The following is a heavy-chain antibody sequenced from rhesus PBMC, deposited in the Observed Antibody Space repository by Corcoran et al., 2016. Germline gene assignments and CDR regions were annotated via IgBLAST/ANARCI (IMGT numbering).Heavy chain of an antibody. CDR1: GCSISGYY. Sequence: QVQLQESGPGLVKPSETLSLTCAVSGCSISGYYWNWIRQPPGKGLEWIGYIGGSRGNTYYNPSLKSRVTISMDTSKNQFSVKLSSVTAADTAVDYCARNSRSGSYYYYYWGQGVLVTVSS. CDR3: ARNSRSGSYYYYY. J-gene: IGHJ4*01. CDR2: IGGSRGNT. D-gene: IGHD3-16*01. V-gene: IGHV4-165*02.